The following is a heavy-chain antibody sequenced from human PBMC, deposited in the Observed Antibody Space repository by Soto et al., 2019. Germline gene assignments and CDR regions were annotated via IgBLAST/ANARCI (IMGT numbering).Heavy chain of an antibody. CDR2: IYYTGST. CDR1: GGYIGSGGYY. D-gene: IGHD6-13*01. CDR3: ARDRRSAHGTRGSIDP. J-gene: IGHJ5*02. Sequence: TLSLTCHVSGGYIGSGGYYWSWILQHPGKDLEWIGYIYYTGSTYYNRSLRSRVSMSVDTSKNHFSLKLTSVTAADTAVYYCARDRRSAHGTRGSIDPWGQGTMVTVSS. V-gene: IGHV4-31*03.